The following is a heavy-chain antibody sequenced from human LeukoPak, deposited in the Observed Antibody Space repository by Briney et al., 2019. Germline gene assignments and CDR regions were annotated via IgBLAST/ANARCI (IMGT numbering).Heavy chain of an antibody. V-gene: IGHV3-30-3*01. J-gene: IGHJ6*02. CDR2: ISYDGSNK. D-gene: IGHD1-20*01. CDR3: AEDSYNWSGDYYYGMDV. CDR1: GFTFSSYA. Sequence: GGSLRLSCAASGFTFSSYAMHWVRQAPGKGLEWVAVISYDGSNKYYADSVKGRFTISRDNSKNTLYLQMNSLRGEDTAVYYCAEDSYNWSGDYYYGMDVWGQGTTVTVSS.